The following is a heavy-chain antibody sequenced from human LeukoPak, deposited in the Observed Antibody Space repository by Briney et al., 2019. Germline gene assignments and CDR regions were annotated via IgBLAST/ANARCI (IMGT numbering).Heavy chain of an antibody. CDR3: ARVAYDYPYDY. V-gene: IGHV1-69*05. D-gene: IGHD4-11*01. CDR2: IIPIFGTA. Sequence: GASVKVSCKASGGTFSSYAISWVRQAPGQGLEWMGRIIPIFGTANYAQKFQGRVTITTDESTSTAYMELSSLRSEDTAVYYCARVAYDYPYDYWGQGTLVTVSS. J-gene: IGHJ4*02. CDR1: GGTFSSYA.